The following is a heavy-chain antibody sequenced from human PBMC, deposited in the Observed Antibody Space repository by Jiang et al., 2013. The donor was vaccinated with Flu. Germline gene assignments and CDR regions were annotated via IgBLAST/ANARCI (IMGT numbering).Heavy chain of an antibody. V-gene: IGHV4-34*01. J-gene: IGHJ4*02. CDR2: INHSGST. Sequence: LLKPSETLSLTCAVYGGSFSGYYWSWIRQPPGKGLEWIGEINHSGSTNYNPSLKSRVTISVDTSKNQFSLKLSSVTAADTAVYYCARAGEQWLVRGRYLLSHWGQGTLVTVSS. CDR1: GGSFSGYY. CDR3: ARAGEQWLVRGRYLLSH. D-gene: IGHD6-19*01.